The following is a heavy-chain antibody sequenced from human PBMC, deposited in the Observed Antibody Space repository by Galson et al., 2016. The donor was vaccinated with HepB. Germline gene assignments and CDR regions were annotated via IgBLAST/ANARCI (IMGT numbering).Heavy chain of an antibody. Sequence: SLRLSCAVSGFISGRYSMTWVRQAPGKGLEWVSFIGQNIYYADPVKGRFTISRDDAKNSLYLQMNSLRAEDTAVYYCARVDFWTGSRHWYFDLWGRGTLVTVSS. CDR2: IGQNI. V-gene: IGHV3-21*01. J-gene: IGHJ2*01. CDR1: GFISGRYS. CDR3: ARVDFWTGSRHWYFDL. D-gene: IGHD3/OR15-3a*01.